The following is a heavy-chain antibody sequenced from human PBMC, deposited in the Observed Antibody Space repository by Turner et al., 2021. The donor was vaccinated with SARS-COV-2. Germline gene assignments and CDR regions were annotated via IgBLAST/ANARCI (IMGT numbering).Heavy chain of an antibody. Sequence: QVQLVQSGAEVKKPGSSVKGSCKASGGTFSSYAISGVRQAPGEGLEWMGGIIPIFGAANYAQKCQGRVTITADESTSTAYMELSSLGSEDTAVYYCARDWAGGYNYWGQGTLVTVSS. V-gene: IGHV1-69*01. D-gene: IGHD1-26*01. CDR3: ARDWAGGYNY. J-gene: IGHJ4*02. CDR1: GGTFSSYA. CDR2: IIPIFGAA.